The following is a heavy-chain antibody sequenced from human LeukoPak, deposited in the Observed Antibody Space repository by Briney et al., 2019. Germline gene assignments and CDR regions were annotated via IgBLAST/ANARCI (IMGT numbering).Heavy chain of an antibody. CDR2: ISYDGSNK. J-gene: IGHJ3*01. CDR1: GFTFSSYA. CDR3: ARDSAADDNDFDV. V-gene: IGHV3-30-3*01. D-gene: IGHD6-25*01. Sequence: AGGSLRLSCAASGFTFSSYAMHWVRQAPGKGLEWVAVISYDGSNKYYADSVKGRFTISRDNSKNILYLQMNNLRAEDTALYYCARDSAADDNDFDVWGQGTMVTVSS.